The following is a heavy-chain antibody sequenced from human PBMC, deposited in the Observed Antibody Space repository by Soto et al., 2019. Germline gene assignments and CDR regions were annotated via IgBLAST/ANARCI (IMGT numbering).Heavy chain of an antibody. D-gene: IGHD1-26*01. J-gene: IGHJ4*02. CDR3: ARGVSAGVDY. V-gene: IGHV1-8*01. CDR2: MQPSTGRT. Sequence: GASVKVSCKASGYSFTSLDINWVRQTAGQGLEWMGWMQPSTGRTGYAQKFQGRVNMTRDTSINAAYMELTTLTSDDTAFYYCARGVSAGVDYWGQGTLVTVSS. CDR1: GYSFTSLD.